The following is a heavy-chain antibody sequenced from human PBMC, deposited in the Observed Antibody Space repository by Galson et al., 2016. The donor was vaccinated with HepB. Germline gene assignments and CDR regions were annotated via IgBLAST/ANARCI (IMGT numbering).Heavy chain of an antibody. CDR1: GFTFTSYA. V-gene: IGHV3-30-3*01. CDR2: ISYGGSNK. CDR3: ARGSFWSGQLIRNYYGMDV. Sequence: SLRLSCAAYGFTFTSYAMHWVRQAPGKGLEWVAVISYGGSNKYYADSVKGRFTISRDNSKNTLYLQMNSLRAEDTAVYYCARGSFWSGQLIRNYYGMDVWGKGTTVTVSS. D-gene: IGHD3-3*01. J-gene: IGHJ6*04.